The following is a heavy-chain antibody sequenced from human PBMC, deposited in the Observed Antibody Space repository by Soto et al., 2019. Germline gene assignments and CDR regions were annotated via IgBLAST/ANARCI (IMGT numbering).Heavy chain of an antibody. CDR2: IYPGDSDT. Sequence: LGESLKISCSVSGYTFSTYWISWVRQMPGKGLEWMGSIYPGDSDTRYSPSFQGHVTISADKSINTASLQWTSLKVSDTAIDYCNATACSYWGQGSLVTVSS. V-gene: IGHV5-51*01. J-gene: IGHJ4*02. CDR3: NATACSY. CDR1: GYTFSTYW. D-gene: IGHD1-1*01.